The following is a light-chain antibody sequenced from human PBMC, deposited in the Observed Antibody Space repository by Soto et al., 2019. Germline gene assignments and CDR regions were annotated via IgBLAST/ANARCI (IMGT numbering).Light chain of an antibody. V-gene: IGLV2-14*01. J-gene: IGLJ1*01. Sequence: QSALTQSASVSGSPGQSITISCTGTSSDVGAYSSVSWFQQHPGKAPRLMIYEVRSRPSGVSNRFSGSKSGNTASLTISGLQAEDEADYYCSSYTSSSTQVFGTGTKVTVL. CDR1: SSDVGAYSS. CDR3: SSYTSSSTQV. CDR2: EVR.